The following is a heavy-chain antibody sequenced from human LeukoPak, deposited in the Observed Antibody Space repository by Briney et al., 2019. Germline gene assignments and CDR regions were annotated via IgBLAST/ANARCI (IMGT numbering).Heavy chain of an antibody. CDR2: ISAYNGNT. Sequence: ASVKVSCKASGYTFTSYGISWVRQAPGQGLEWMGWISAYNGNTNYAQKLQGRVTMTTDTSTSTAYMELRSLRSDDTAVYYCARDTRGGWSFDAFDIWGQGTMVTVSS. D-gene: IGHD6-19*01. CDR3: ARDTRGGWSFDAFDI. V-gene: IGHV1-18*01. CDR1: GYTFTSYG. J-gene: IGHJ3*02.